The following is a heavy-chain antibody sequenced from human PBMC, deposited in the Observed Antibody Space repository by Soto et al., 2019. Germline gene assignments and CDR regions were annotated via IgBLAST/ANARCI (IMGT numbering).Heavy chain of an antibody. V-gene: IGHV4-59*01. D-gene: IGHD3-22*01. CDR2: IYYSGST. CDR3: ARSRGGYFDY. J-gene: IGHJ4*02. Sequence: PSETLSLTCTVSGASISSYYWSWIRQPPGKGLEWIGYIYYSGSTNYNPSLKSRVTISLDTPKNQFSLKLSSVTAADTAVYYCARSRGGYFDYWGQGTLVTVSS. CDR1: GASISSYY.